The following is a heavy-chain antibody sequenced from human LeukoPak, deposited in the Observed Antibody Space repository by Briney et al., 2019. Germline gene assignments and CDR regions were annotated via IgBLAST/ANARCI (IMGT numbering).Heavy chain of an antibody. J-gene: IGHJ4*02. CDR3: ARGFVVPAAPNRGDYFDY. D-gene: IGHD2-2*01. CDR2: IYYSGST. Sequence: SQTLSLTCTVSGGSISSGGYYWSWIRQPPGKGLEWIGYIYYSGSTYYNPSLKSRVTISVDTSKNQFSLKLSSVTAADTAVYYCARGFVVPAAPNRGDYFDYWGQGTLVTVSS. V-gene: IGHV4-31*03. CDR1: GGSISSGGYY.